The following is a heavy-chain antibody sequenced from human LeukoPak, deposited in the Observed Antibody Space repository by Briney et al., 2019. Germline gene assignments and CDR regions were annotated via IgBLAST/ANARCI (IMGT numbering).Heavy chain of an antibody. V-gene: IGHV3-64D*06. CDR1: GFTYSSHS. CDR3: VRGTGTTSEYGMGF. CDR2: ISSSGGST. Sequence: PARSLTLSCSASGFTYSSHSMHWVRQPHGRGLEYVSVISSSGGSTYYADSVKGRLTISRDDSKNTAYLEMSSLRAEDTAVYYCVRGTGTTSEYGMGFWGRGTTVTVSS. D-gene: IGHD1-1*01. J-gene: IGHJ6*02.